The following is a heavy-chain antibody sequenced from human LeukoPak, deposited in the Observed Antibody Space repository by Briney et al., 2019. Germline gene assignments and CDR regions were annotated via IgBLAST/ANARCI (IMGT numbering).Heavy chain of an antibody. CDR3: VREGNELLSKNFDY. D-gene: IGHD2-21*02. Sequence: GASVKVSCKASGFTFTGYYIHWVHQAPGQGLEWMGYINPHSGGTSSPQKFQGRVTMTTDTSISAGYMELSSRISDDTAMYYCVREGNELLSKNFDYWGQGTLVTVSS. V-gene: IGHV1-2*02. CDR1: GFTFTGYY. CDR2: INPHSGGT. J-gene: IGHJ4*02.